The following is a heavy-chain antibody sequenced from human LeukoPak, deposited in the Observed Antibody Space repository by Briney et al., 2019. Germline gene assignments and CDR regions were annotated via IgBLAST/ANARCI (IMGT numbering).Heavy chain of an antibody. CDR3: ARATYSSSWKYYFDY. V-gene: IGHV3-13*01. CDR2: IGTAGDT. J-gene: IGHJ4*02. Sequence: GGSLRLSCAASGFTFSSYDMHWVRHATGKGLEWVSAIGTAGDTYYPGSVKGRFTISRENAKNSLYLQMNSLRAGDTAVYYCARATYSSSWKYYFDYWGQGTLVTVSS. CDR1: GFTFSSYD. D-gene: IGHD6-13*01.